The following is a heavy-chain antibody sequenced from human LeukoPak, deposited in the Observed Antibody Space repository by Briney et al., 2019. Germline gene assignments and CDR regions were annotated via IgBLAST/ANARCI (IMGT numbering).Heavy chain of an antibody. V-gene: IGHV1-2*02. CDR2: INPNTGGT. CDR3: ARGLYCSSASCYIGLGYYYYYMDV. CDR1: GYTFIGYY. D-gene: IGHD2-2*02. J-gene: IGHJ6*03. Sequence: ASVKVSCKGSGYTFIGYYIHWVRQAPGQGPEWMGWINPNTGGTNYAQNFQGRVTMTRDTSIRTAYMELRRLRSDDTAVYYCARGLYCSSASCYIGLGYYYYYMDVSGKGTTVTVS.